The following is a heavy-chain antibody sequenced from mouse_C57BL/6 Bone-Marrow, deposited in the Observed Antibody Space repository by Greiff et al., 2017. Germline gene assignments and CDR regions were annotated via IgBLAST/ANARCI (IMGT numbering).Heavy chain of an antibody. CDR1: YTFSRRVH. CDR2: GQGLEWIG. V-gene: IGHV1-87*01. D-gene: IGHD2-10*01. Sequence: VQLQQSGPELARPWASVKISCPAFYTFSRRVHLAIRDTHYWMPWVKQRPGQGLEWIGAIYPGNGDTSYNQKLTGKASLTAVKSSSTAYKQLSSLTSEDSAIYYCACLLWGLAYWGQGTLVTVSA. CDR3: SEDSAIYYCACLLWGLAY. J-gene: IGHJ3*01.